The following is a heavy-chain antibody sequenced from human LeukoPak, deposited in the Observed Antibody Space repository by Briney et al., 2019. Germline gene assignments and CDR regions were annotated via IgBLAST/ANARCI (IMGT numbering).Heavy chain of an antibody. Sequence: GGSLRLSCAASGFTFSDYYMSWIRQAPGKGLEWVSYISSSGSTIYYADSVKGRFTISRDNAKNSLYLQMNSLRAEDTAVYYCAKLEYYYDSSGYPVFDYWGQGTLVTVSS. CDR2: ISSSGSTI. CDR3: AKLEYYYDSSGYPVFDY. CDR1: GFTFSDYY. J-gene: IGHJ4*02. V-gene: IGHV3-11*04. D-gene: IGHD3-22*01.